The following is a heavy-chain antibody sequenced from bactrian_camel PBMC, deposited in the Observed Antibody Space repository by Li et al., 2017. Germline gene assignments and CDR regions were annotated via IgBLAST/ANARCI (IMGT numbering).Heavy chain of an antibody. CDR1: GFTFSSYA. CDR2: INTGDSRT. Sequence: VQLVESGGGLVQPGGSLRFSCAASGFTFSSYAMNWVRQAPGKGLEWVSTINTGDSRTYYADSVKGRFTVSRDDAKNTAYLQMNSLQTEDTAVYYCATLYSDGWYTFPDYWGQGTQVTVS. CDR3: ATLYSDGWYTFPDY. D-gene: IGHD5*01. J-gene: IGHJ4*01. V-gene: IGHV3S40*01.